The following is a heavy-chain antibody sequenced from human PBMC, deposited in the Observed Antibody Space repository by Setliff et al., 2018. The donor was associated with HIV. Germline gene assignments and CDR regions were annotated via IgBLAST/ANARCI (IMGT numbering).Heavy chain of an antibody. Sequence: ASVKVSCKASGYTFTNYGINWVRQAPGQGLEWMGWISAYNGNTNFAQRLQGRVTMTTDTSTSTAYMELRSLRSDDTAVYYCAREVGHRSGYYRGSFDYWGQGTLVTVSS. V-gene: IGHV1-18*01. CDR2: ISAYNGNT. D-gene: IGHD6-19*01. CDR1: GYTFTNYG. CDR3: AREVGHRSGYYRGSFDY. J-gene: IGHJ4*02.